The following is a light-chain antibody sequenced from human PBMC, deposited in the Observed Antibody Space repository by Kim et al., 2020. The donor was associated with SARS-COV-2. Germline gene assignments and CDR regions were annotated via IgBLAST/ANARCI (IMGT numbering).Light chain of an antibody. CDR3: NSRDSNDNVV. CDR1: SLRRYY. J-gene: IGLJ2*01. V-gene: IGLV3-19*01. CDR2: GKN. Sequence: TVRITCQGDSLRRYYATWYQQKPGQAPILVIYGKNNRPSGIPDRFSGSSSGNTASLTITGTQAGDEADYYCNSRDSNDNVVFGGGTKLTVL.